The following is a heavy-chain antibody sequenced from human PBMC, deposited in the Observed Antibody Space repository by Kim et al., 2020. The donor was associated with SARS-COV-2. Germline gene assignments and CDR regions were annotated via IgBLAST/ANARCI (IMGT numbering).Heavy chain of an antibody. CDR3: ARVNVDVFVGLYYYYYGMDV. CDR1: GYTFTSYA. D-gene: IGHD2-21*01. V-gene: IGHV7-4-1*02. CDR2: INTNTGNP. J-gene: IGHJ6*02. Sequence: ASVKVSCKASGYTFTSYAMNWVRQAPGQGLERMGWINTNTGNPTYAQGFTGRFVFSLDTSVSTAYLQISSLKAEDTAVYYCARVNVDVFVGLYYYYYGMDVWGQGTTVTVSS.